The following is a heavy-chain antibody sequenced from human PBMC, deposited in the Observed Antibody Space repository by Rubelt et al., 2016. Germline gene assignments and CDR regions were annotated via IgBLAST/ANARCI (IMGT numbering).Heavy chain of an antibody. Sequence: PPGKGLEWIGNIYHSGSTCYNPSLKSRVTISVDTSKNQFSPKLSSVTAADTAVYYCARRPNYYGSGSYCPFDYWGQGTLVTVSS. CDR3: ARRPNYYGSGSYCPFDY. V-gene: IGHV4-38-2*01. CDR2: IYHSGST. D-gene: IGHD3-10*01. J-gene: IGHJ4*02.